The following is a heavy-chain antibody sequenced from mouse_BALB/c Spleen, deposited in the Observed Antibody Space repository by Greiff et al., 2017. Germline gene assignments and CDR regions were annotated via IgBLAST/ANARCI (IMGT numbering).Heavy chain of an antibody. V-gene: IGHV3-2*02. CDR3: ARGRSMTY. CDR2: ISYSGST. Sequence: VQLQQSGPGLVKPSQSLSLTCTVTGYSITSDYAWNWIRQFPGNKLEWMGYISYSGSTSYNPSLKSRISITRDTSKNQFFLQLNSVTTEDTATYYCARGRSMTYWGQGTSVTVSS. CDR1: GYSITSDYA. J-gene: IGHJ4*01.